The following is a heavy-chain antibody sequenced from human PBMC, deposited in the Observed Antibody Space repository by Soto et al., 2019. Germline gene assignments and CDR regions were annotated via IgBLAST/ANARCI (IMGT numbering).Heavy chain of an antibody. CDR1: GGSISSYY. V-gene: IGHV4-59*01. CDR3: ARGVADYYSNYFFDY. CDR2: IYYSGST. Sequence: SETLSLTCTVSGGSISSYYWSWIRQPPGKGLEWIGYIYYSGSTNYNPSLKSRVTISVDTSKNQFSLKLSSVTAADTAVYYCARGVADYYSNYFFDYWGQATLVTVSS. J-gene: IGHJ4*02. D-gene: IGHD4-4*01.